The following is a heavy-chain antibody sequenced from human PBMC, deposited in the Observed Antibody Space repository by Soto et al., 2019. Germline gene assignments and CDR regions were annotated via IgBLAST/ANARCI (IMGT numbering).Heavy chain of an antibody. CDR3: GRGYPIRGSYAYYCVY. CDR2: IIPILGIA. V-gene: IGHV1-69*02. J-gene: IGHJ4*02. CDR1: GGTFSSYT. D-gene: IGHD1-26*01. Sequence: QVQLVQSGAEVKKPGSSVKVSCKASGGTFSSYTISWVRQAPGQGLEWMGRIIPILGIANYAQKFQGRVTITEDKSSGTAYKELRSLQNEDTDVYYCGRGYPIRGSYAYYCVYRVQVTPVTDSS.